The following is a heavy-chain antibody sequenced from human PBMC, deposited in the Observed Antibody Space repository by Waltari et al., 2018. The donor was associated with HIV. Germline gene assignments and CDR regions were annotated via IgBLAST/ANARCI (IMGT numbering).Heavy chain of an antibody. CDR1: GFTFSRYS. CDR3: ARVGGATWAFDI. D-gene: IGHD5-12*01. Sequence: EVQLVESGGGLVQPGGSLRLSCAASGFTFSRYSMNWVSQAPGKGLEWVSYISSSKSTIYYADAVKGRFTISRDNAKNSLYLQMNSLRAEDTAVYYCARVGGATWAFDIWGQGTMVTVSS. J-gene: IGHJ3*02. CDR2: ISSSKSTI. V-gene: IGHV3-48*01.